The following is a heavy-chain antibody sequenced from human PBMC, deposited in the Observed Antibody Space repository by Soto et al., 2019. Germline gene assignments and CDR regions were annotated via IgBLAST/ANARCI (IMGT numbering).Heavy chain of an antibody. D-gene: IGHD6-13*01. CDR1: GFTFSSYA. CDR2: ISYDGSNK. Sequence: GGSLRLSCAASGFTFSSYAMHWVRQAPGKGLEWVAVISYDGSNKYYADSVKGRFTISRDNSKNTLYLQMNSLRAEDTAVYYCARDYDETGYSSSWLYWGQGTLVTVSS. J-gene: IGHJ4*02. CDR3: ARDYDETGYSSSWLY. V-gene: IGHV3-30-3*01.